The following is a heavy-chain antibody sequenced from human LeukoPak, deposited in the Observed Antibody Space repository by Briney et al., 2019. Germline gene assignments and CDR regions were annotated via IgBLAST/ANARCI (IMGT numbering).Heavy chain of an antibody. J-gene: IGHJ4*02. V-gene: IGHV4-59*12. Sequence: SETLSLTCTVSGGSISSYYWSWIRQPPGKGLEWIGYIYYSGSTNYNPSLKSRVTISVDTSKNQFSLKLSSVTAADTAVYYCARDALLWFGEPSGFDYWGQGTLVTVSS. CDR2: IYYSGST. CDR3: ARDALLWFGEPSGFDY. CDR1: GGSISSYY. D-gene: IGHD3-10*01.